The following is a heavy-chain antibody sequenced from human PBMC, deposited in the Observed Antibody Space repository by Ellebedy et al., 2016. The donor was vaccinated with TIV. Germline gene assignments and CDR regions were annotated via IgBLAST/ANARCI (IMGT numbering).Heavy chain of an antibody. Sequence: GESLKISCAASGFTFSSYSMNWVRQAPGKGLEWISYISSSGTTTYYADSVKGRFTITRDNAKNSLYLQMNSLRAEDTAVYYCAGRAYNWNDGSLFDYWGQGTLVTVSS. D-gene: IGHD1-1*01. CDR1: GFTFSSYS. J-gene: IGHJ4*02. V-gene: IGHV3-48*04. CDR2: ISSSGTTT. CDR3: AGRAYNWNDGSLFDY.